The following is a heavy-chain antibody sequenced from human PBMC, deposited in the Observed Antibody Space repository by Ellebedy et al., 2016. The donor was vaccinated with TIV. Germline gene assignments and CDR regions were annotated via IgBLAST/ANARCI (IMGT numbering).Heavy chain of an antibody. V-gene: IGHV3-23*01. J-gene: IGHJ3*02. D-gene: IGHD4/OR15-4a*01. CDR2: IDGSGGST. CDR3: ARDADYSRWWAEGTPTNSAFDI. CDR1: GFTFSSYA. Sequence: GGSLRLSCAASGFTFSSYAMTWVRQAPGKGLEWVSVIDGSGGSTYYADSVRGRFTISRDSAKSSLYLQMNSLRVEDTAVYYCARDADYSRWWAEGTPTNSAFDIWGQGTMVTVSS.